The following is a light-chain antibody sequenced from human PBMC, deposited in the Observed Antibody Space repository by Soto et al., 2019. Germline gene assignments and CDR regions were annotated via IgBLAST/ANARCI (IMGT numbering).Light chain of an antibody. CDR2: EVS. J-gene: IGLJ2*01. V-gene: IGLV2-8*01. CDR3: SSYAGSNNLV. CDR1: RRDVGGNTD. Sequence: QSALTQPPSASGSPGRPVPIPAPGPRRDVGGNTDVSAYQQHPGKAPKLMIFEVSKRPSGVPDRFFGSKSGNTASLTVSGLQAEDEAHYYGSSYAGSNNLVFGGGTKLTVL.